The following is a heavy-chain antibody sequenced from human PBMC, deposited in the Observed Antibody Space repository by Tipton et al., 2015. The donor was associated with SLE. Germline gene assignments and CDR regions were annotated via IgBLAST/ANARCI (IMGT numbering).Heavy chain of an antibody. V-gene: IGHV4-34*01. CDR3: ASGGILWYFGL. Sequence: LRLSCAVYGGSFSGYCWTWIRQPPGKGLEWIGEINHSGSTNYNPSLKSRVTISVDTSRNPFSLKLSSVTAADPAVYYCASGGILWYFGLWGRGALVTVSS. CDR2: INHSGST. CDR1: GGSFSGYC. J-gene: IGHJ2*01. D-gene: IGHD3-10*01.